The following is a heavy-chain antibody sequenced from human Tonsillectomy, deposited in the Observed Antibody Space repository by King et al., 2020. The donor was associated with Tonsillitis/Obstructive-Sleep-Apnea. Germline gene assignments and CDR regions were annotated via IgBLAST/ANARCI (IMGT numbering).Heavy chain of an antibody. J-gene: IGHJ5*02. Sequence: VQLVESGAEVKKPGESLKISCKGSGYSFSEYWIAWMRQMPGKGLEWMGIIYPDDSDTRYSPSFQGQVTMSVDKSISTAYLQWSSLKASDTAIYYCARRRDVVVPAAIAGWFDPWGQGTLVTVSS. CDR1: GYSFSEYW. D-gene: IGHD2-2*02. CDR3: ARRRDVVVPAAIAGWFDP. CDR2: IYPDDSDT. V-gene: IGHV5-51*01.